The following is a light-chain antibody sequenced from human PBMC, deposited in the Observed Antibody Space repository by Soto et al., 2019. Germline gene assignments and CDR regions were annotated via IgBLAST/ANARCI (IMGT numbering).Light chain of an antibody. Sequence: FVVTQSPDTLSLSPGETATLSCRASQSVSSSVAWYQHKPGQSPRLVVYSGYKRSPGIPARFSGSGSGTDFTLTISSLESDDFAIYYCQQFGDWPSFGLGTKVDIK. CDR3: QQFGDWPS. CDR2: SGY. J-gene: IGKJ1*01. CDR1: QSVSSS. V-gene: IGKV3-15*01.